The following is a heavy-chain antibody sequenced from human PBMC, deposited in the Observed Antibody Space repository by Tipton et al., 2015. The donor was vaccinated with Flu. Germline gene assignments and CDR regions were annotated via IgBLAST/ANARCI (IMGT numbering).Heavy chain of an antibody. CDR2: IYYSGST. J-gene: IGHJ6*02. Sequence: TLSLTCTVSGGSISSYYWSWIRQPPGKGLEWIGYIYYSGSTNYNPSLKSRVTISVDTSKNQFSLKLSSVTAADTAVYYCASSRVVRGVPFYYYGMDVWGQGTTVTVSS. V-gene: IGHV4-59*08. CDR3: ASSRVVRGVPFYYYGMDV. CDR1: GGSISSYY. D-gene: IGHD3-10*01.